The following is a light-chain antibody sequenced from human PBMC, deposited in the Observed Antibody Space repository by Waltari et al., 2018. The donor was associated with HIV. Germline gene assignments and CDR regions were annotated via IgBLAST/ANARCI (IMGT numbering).Light chain of an antibody. CDR1: TGAVTSGYY. V-gene: IGLV7-43*01. CDR3: LLYYGGQGYV. Sequence: QTVVTQEPSLTVSPGGTVTLTCASSTGAVTSGYYPNWFQQKPGHAPRGLSNSTNKKQPWTPARFSGSLLGGKAALTLSGVQPEDEAEYYCLLYYGGQGYVFGTGTKVTVL. CDR2: STN. J-gene: IGLJ1*01.